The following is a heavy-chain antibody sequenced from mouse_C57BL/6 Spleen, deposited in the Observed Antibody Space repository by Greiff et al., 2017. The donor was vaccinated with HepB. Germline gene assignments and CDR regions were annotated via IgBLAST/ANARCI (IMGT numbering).Heavy chain of an antibody. V-gene: IGHV1-53*01. CDR3: ARGRNKVLDV. CDR2: INPSNGGT. CDR1: GYTFTSYW. Sequence: QVQLQQPGTELVKPGASVKLSCKASGYTFTSYWMYWVKQRPGQGLEWIGNINPSNGGTNYNEKFKSKSTLTVDKTSSTAYMQLSSLTTEDSAIYYCARGRNKVLDVWGTGTTVTVSS. J-gene: IGHJ1*03. D-gene: IGHD1-3*01.